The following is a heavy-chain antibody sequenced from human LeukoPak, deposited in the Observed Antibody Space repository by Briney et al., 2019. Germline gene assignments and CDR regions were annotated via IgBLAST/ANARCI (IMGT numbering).Heavy chain of an antibody. CDR1: GFTFSSYS. CDR3: ARAGYSSSWYLY. J-gene: IGHJ4*02. CDR2: ISRSSTTI. Sequence: GGSLRLSCAASGFTFSSYSMNWVRQAPGKGLEWVSDISRSSTTIYYADSVKGRFTISRDNAKNSLFLEMNSLRAEDTAVYYCARAGYSSSWYLYWGQGTLVTVSS. D-gene: IGHD6-13*01. V-gene: IGHV3-48*01.